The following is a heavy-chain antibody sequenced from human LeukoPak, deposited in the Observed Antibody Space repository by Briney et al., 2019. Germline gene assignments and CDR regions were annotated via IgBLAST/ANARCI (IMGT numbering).Heavy chain of an antibody. CDR1: GGSISSGGYY. V-gene: IGHV4-39*07. D-gene: IGHD1-1*01. J-gene: IGHJ5*02. Sequence: SETLSLTCTVSGGSISSGGYYWSWIRQPPGKGLEWIGEINHSGSTNYNPSLKSRVTISVDTSKNQFSLKLSSVTAADTAVYYCAREGTGWYWFDPWGQGTLVTVSS. CDR2: INHSGST. CDR3: AREGTGWYWFDP.